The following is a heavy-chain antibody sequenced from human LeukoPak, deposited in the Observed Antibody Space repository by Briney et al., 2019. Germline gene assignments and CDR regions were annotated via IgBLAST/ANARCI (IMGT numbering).Heavy chain of an antibody. Sequence: SETLSLTCAVYGGSFSGYYWSWLRQPPGKGLEWIGEINHSGSTNYNPSLKSRVTISVDTSKNQFSLKLSSVTAADTAVYYCARARLGYCSSTSFYKGVWFDLWGQGTLVTVSS. CDR1: GGSFSGYY. D-gene: IGHD2-2*01. CDR2: INHSGST. CDR3: ARARLGYCSSTSFYKGVWFDL. V-gene: IGHV4-34*01. J-gene: IGHJ5*02.